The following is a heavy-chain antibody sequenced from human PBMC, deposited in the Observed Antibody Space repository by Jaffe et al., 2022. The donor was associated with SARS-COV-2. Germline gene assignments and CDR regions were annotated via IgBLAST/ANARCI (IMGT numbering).Heavy chain of an antibody. D-gene: IGHD3-10*01. CDR2: INSDGTTA. J-gene: IGHJ4*02. V-gene: IGHV3-74*01. CDR3: ARLIFGEGIHHVADS. Sequence: EVQLVESGGGLVQPGGSLRVSCVASGFTFSTYWMHWVRQAPGKGLVWVARINSDGTTATYADSVKGRFTISRDNAKTTLFLQMNSLRAEDTAVYYCARLIFGEGIHHVADSWGQGTLVTVSS. CDR1: GFTFSTYW.